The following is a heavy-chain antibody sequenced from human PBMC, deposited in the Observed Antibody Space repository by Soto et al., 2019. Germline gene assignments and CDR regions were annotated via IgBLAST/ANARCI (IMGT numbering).Heavy chain of an antibody. CDR1: GYIFINYG. CDR3: ARDGYGSAFDY. Sequence: QVQLVQSGAEVEKPGASVEVSCKASGYIFINYGISWVRQAPGQGREWMGWISVYNGDTNYVQKFQGRVTMTADTSTNTAYMELRSLRSDDTAVYYCARDGYGSAFDYWGQGPLVTVSS. D-gene: IGHD5-18*01. CDR2: ISVYNGDT. V-gene: IGHV1-18*01. J-gene: IGHJ4*02.